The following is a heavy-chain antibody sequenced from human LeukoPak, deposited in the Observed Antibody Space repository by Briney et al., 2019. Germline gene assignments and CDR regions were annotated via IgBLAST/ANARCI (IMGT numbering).Heavy chain of an antibody. CDR3: AREERYSGYDSPFGLY. CDR1: GYTFTSYG. D-gene: IGHD5-12*01. J-gene: IGHJ4*02. CDR2: ISAYNGNT. Sequence: ASVKVSCKASGYTFTSYGISWVRQAPGQGLEWMGWISAYNGNTNYAQKLQGRVTMTTDTSTSTAYMELRSLRSDDTAVCYCAREERYSGYDSPFGLYWGQGTLVTVSS. V-gene: IGHV1-18*01.